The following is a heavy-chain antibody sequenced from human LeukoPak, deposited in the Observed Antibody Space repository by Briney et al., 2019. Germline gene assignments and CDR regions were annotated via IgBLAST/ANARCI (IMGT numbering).Heavy chain of an antibody. J-gene: IGHJ6*03. D-gene: IGHD6-13*01. CDR3: ARAGAAATFLTYYYYMDV. Sequence: ASVEVSCKASGYTFTGYYMHWVRQAPGQGLEWMGWINPNSGGTNYAQKFQGRVTMTRDTSISTAYMELSRLRSDDTAVYYCARAGAAATFLTYYYYMDVWGKGTTVTISS. CDR1: GYTFTGYY. V-gene: IGHV1-2*02. CDR2: INPNSGGT.